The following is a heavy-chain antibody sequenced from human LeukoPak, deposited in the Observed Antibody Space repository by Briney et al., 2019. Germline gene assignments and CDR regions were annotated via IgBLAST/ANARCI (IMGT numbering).Heavy chain of an antibody. V-gene: IGHV4-61*02. D-gene: IGHD2-2*02. CDR1: GGSISSGSYY. CDR3: ARGRTCSSTSCYKGSYYYYYMDV. J-gene: IGHJ6*03. CDR2: IYTSGST. Sequence: SQTLSLTCTVSGGSISSGSYYWSWIRQPAGKGLEWIGRIYTSGSTNYNPSLKSRVTISVDTSKNQFSLKLSSVTAADTAVYYCARGRTCSSTSCYKGSYYYYYMDVWGKGTTVTVSS.